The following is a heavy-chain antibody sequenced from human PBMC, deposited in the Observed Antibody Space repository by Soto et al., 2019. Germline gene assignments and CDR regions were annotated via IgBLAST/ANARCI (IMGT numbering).Heavy chain of an antibody. CDR1: GFTFYTYA. CDR3: AREYNAWTLAYGLDV. J-gene: IGHJ6*02. Sequence: PGGSLRLSCTASGFTFYTYAMTWVRQAPGKGLEWVSSISSRSDIYYADSVKGRFTISRDNAKNSVSLQMNSLRAEDTAVYYCAREYNAWTLAYGLDVWGQGTTVTVS. D-gene: IGHD1-1*01. CDR2: ISSRSDI. V-gene: IGHV3-21*01.